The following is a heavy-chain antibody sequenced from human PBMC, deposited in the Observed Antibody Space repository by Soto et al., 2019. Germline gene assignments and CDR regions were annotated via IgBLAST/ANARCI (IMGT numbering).Heavy chain of an antibody. D-gene: IGHD3-10*01. CDR2: IIPIFGTT. CDR3: AREGYAFGPGEVRGDFDI. J-gene: IGHJ3*02. V-gene: IGHV1-69*14. CDR1: GGTFGSNA. Sequence: QVQLVQSGAEVRGPGSSVKVSCKASGGTFGSNAITWVRQAPGQGLEWMGNIIPIFGTTNNAQKFQGRVTTSADKSTITAYMKLSSLRSEDTAVYYCAREGYAFGPGEVRGDFDIWGQGTVVTVSS.